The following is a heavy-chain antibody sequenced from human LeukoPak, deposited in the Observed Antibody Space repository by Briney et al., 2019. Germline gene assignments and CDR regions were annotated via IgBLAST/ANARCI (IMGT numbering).Heavy chain of an antibody. CDR2: IYSGGST. CDR1: GFTVSSNY. V-gene: IGHV3-53*01. D-gene: IGHD4-17*01. Sequence: GGSLSLSCAASGFTVSSNYMSWVRQAPGKGLEWVSVIYSGGSTYYADPVKGRFTISRDNSKNTLYLQMNSLRAEDTAVYYCARERSRAFDIWGQGTMVTVSS. CDR3: ARERSRAFDI. J-gene: IGHJ3*02.